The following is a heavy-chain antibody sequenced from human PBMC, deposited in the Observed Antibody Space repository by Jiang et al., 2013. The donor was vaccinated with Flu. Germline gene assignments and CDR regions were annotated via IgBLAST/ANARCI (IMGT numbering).Heavy chain of an antibody. V-gene: IGHV1-2*06. J-gene: IGHJ6*02. CDR2: INPNSGGT. CDR1: GYTFTGYY. Sequence: EVKKPGASVKVSCKASGYTFTGYYMHWVRQAPGQGLEWMGRINPNSGGTNYAQKFQGRVTMTRDTSISTAYMELSRLRSDDTAVYYCASRTRKYYYYYGMDVWGQGTTVTVSS. CDR3: ASRTRKYYYYYGMDV.